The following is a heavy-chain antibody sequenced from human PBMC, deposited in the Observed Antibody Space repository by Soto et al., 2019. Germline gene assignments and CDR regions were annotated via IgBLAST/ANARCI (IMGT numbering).Heavy chain of an antibody. CDR3: ARDSSSGSLRYMDY. J-gene: IGHJ4*02. D-gene: IGHD1-26*01. CDR1: GFTFSSYG. CDR2: IWYDGSNK. Sequence: PGGSLRLSCAASGFTFSSYGMHWVRQAPGKGLEWVAVIWYDGSNKYYADSVKGRFTISRDNSKNTLYLQMNSLRAEDTAVYYCARDSSSGSLRYMDYWGQGTLVTVSS. V-gene: IGHV3-33*01.